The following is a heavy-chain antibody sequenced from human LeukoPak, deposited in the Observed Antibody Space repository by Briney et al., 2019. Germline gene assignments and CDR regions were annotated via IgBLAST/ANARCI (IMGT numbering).Heavy chain of an antibody. Sequence: GGSLRLSCAASGFTFSSYWMSWVRQAPGKGLEWVANIKQDGSEKYYVDSVKGRFTISRDNAKNSLYLQMNSLRAEDTAVYYCARVGESYGYDLDYWGQGTLVTVSS. D-gene: IGHD5-18*01. CDR3: ARVGESYGYDLDY. CDR1: GFTFSSYW. J-gene: IGHJ4*02. V-gene: IGHV3-7*01. CDR2: IKQDGSEK.